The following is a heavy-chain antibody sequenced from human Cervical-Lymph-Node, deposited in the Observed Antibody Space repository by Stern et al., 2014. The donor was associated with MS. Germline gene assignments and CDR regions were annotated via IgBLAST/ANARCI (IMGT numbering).Heavy chain of an antibody. CDR3: ARATDL. CDR2: IYYSGTT. V-gene: IGHV4-59*11. CDR1: GASIDHHF. J-gene: IGHJ5*02. Sequence: VQLEESGPGLLRPSETLSLTCTVSGASIDHHFWSWIRQPPGKGLEWIGYIYYSGTTNYNASLKGRVAISIDTSRTQFSLRLSSVTAADTAVYYCARATDLWGQGTLVAVSS.